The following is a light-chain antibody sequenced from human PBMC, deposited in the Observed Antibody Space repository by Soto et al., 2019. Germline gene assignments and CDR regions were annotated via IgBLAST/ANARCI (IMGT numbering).Light chain of an antibody. CDR3: QKYNSAPHT. Sequence: DIPMTQSPSSLSASVGDRVTITCRASQGISNYLAWYQQKPGKVPKLLIYAASTLQSGVPSRFSGSGSGTDFTLTNSSLQPEDVATYYCQKYNSAPHTFGQGTKLEIK. V-gene: IGKV1-27*01. CDR1: QGISNY. J-gene: IGKJ2*01. CDR2: AAS.